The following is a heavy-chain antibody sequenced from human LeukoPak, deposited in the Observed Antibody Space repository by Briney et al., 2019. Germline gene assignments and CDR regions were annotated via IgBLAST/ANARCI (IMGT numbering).Heavy chain of an antibody. CDR3: ARDQGVVVKENGPIDY. Sequence: SETLSLTCTVSGGSISSSSYYWGWIRQPPGKGLEWIGSIYYSGSTYYNPSLKSRVTISVDTSKNQFSLKLSSVTAADTAVYYCARDQGVVVKENGPIDYWGQGTLVTVSS. V-gene: IGHV4-39*07. CDR2: IYYSGST. J-gene: IGHJ4*02. D-gene: IGHD3-22*01. CDR1: GGSISSSSYY.